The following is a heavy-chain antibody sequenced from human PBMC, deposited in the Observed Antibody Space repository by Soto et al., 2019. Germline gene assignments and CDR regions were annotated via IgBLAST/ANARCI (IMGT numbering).Heavy chain of an antibody. D-gene: IGHD2-15*01. CDR3: ARVRDSFGLDV. CDR2: THYRGST. J-gene: IGHJ6*02. V-gene: IGHV4-31*03. Sequence: KTSETLSLTCRLSGGSITGAYYWNWIRQHPGKGLEWIGSTHYRGSTYYNPSLKTRITISLDRSNNQFSLNLSSVTAADTAVYYCARVRDSFGLDVWGQGTTVTVSS. CDR1: GGSITGAYY.